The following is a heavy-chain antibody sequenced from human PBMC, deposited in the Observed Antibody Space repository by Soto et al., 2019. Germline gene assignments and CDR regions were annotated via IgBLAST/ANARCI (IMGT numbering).Heavy chain of an antibody. J-gene: IGHJ6*02. Sequence: PGESLKISCKGSGYSFTSYWICWVRQMPGKGLEWMGIIYPGDSDTRYSPSFQGRVTVSAEKSSSTAYLQWRSLKAADTAMYYCATLCGAGSSYSTEGMEVWGQGTLVTVSS. CDR2: IYPGDSDT. D-gene: IGHD1-26*01. CDR1: GYSFTSYW. V-gene: IGHV5-51*01. CDR3: ATLCGAGSSYSTEGMEV.